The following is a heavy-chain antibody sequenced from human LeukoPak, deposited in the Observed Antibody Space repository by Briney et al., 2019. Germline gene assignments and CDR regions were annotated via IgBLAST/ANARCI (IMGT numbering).Heavy chain of an antibody. CDR2: IYWDDDK. Sequence: SGPTLVKPTQTLTLTCTFSGFSLSTRGVGVGWIRQPPGKALEWLALIYWDDDKRYSPSLKSRLTVTKDTSKNQAVLTMTNMDPVDTATYYCAHRPYYYDSGGYYSPFDYWGQGTLVTVSS. CDR1: GFSLSTRGVG. V-gene: IGHV2-5*02. D-gene: IGHD3-22*01. CDR3: AHRPYYYDSGGYYSPFDY. J-gene: IGHJ4*02.